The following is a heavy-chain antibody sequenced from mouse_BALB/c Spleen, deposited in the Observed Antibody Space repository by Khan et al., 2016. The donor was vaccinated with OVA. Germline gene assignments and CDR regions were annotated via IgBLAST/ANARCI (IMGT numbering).Heavy chain of an antibody. CDR2: IDPFSGDT. V-gene: IGHV1S135*01. CDR1: GYSFTTYY. D-gene: IGHD2-2*01. J-gene: IGHJ3*01. Sequence: EVQLQQSGPELMKPGTSVKISCKASGYSFTTYYIHWVIQSHGKSLEWIGYIDPFSGDTSYNQKFTGKATLAVDKSSSTAYIHLSNLTSEVSAVYYCTRHGYVAWFTYWGHGTLVTVSA. CDR3: TRHGYVAWFTY.